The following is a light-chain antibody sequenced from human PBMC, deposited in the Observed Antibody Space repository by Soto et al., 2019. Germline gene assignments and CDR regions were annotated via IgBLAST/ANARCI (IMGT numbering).Light chain of an antibody. Sequence: DIQMTQSPPTLSASVGDRVTITCRASQSISRWLVWYQQKPGKAPKLLIYDASSLQSGVPSRFSGSGSGTEFTLTISSLQPDDLATYYCQQYNSYSRKFGQGTKVDIK. V-gene: IGKV1-5*01. CDR3: QQYNSYSRK. J-gene: IGKJ1*01. CDR2: DAS. CDR1: QSISRW.